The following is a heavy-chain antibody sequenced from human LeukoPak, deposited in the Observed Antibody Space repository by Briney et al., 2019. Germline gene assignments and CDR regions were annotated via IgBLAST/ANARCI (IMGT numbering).Heavy chain of an antibody. D-gene: IGHD3-10*01. CDR3: AKTYYGSGSIRALDI. V-gene: IGHV3-23*01. CDR2: ISSSGVST. Sequence: GGSLRLSCAASGFTFSSYSMNWVRQPPGKGLEWVSAISSSGVSTYYADSVKGRFTISRDNSKNTLYLQMNSLRAEDTAVYYCAKTYYGSGSIRALDIWGQGTMLTVSS. CDR1: GFTFSSYS. J-gene: IGHJ3*02.